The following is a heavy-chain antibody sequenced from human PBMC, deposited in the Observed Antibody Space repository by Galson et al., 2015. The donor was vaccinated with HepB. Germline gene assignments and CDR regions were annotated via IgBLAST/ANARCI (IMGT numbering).Heavy chain of an antibody. CDR1: VYTFTSYH. V-gene: IGHV1-18*01. D-gene: IGHD3-16*01. J-gene: IGHJ4*02. CDR2: ISAYNGNT. Sequence: ASVYTFTSYHITWVRQAPGQGLEWMGWISAYNGNTNYAQKLQGRVTMTTDTSTSTAYMELRSLRSDDTAVYYCAIWGRGSGVDYWGQGTLVTVSS. CDR3: AIWGRGSGVDY.